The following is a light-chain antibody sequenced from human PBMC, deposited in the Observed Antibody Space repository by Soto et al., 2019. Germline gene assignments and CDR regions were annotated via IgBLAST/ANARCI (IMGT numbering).Light chain of an antibody. Sequence: DIQMTQSPSTLSASVGDRVTITCRASQSISSWLAWYQQKPGKAPKLLIYDASSLESGVPSRFSCSGSGTEITLTISSRQPDDFATYYCQQYNSYSWTFGQGTKVEIK. CDR1: QSISSW. CDR2: DAS. CDR3: QQYNSYSWT. V-gene: IGKV1-5*01. J-gene: IGKJ1*01.